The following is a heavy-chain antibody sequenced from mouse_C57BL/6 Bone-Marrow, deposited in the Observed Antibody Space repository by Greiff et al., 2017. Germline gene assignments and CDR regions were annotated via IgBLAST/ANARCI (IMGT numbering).Heavy chain of an antibody. CDR3: TTVGLTGPFAY. J-gene: IGHJ3*01. V-gene: IGHV1-52*01. CDR1: GYTFTSYW. Sequence: QVQLQQPGAELVRPGSSVKLSCKASGYTFTSYWMHWVKQRPIQGLEWIGNIDPSDSETHYNQKFKDKATLTVDTSSNTAYLQLSSLTSEDTAVYYCTTVGLTGPFAYWGQGTLVTVSA. CDR2: IDPSDSET. D-gene: IGHD4-1*01.